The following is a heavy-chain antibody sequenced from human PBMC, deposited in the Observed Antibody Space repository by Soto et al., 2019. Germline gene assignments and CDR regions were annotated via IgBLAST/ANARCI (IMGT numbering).Heavy chain of an antibody. CDR2: ISYDGSNK. V-gene: IGHV3-30-3*01. D-gene: IGHD6-6*01. J-gene: IGHJ6*02. CDR1: GFTFSSYA. CDR3: ARGGRQLVQQYYYYYGMDV. Sequence: QVQLVESGGGVVQPGRSLRLSCAASGFTFSSYAMHWVRQAPGKGLEWVAVISYDGSNKYYADSVKGRFTISRDNSKNTLYLQMNSLRAEDTAVYYCARGGRQLVQQYYYYYGMDVWGQGTTVTVSS.